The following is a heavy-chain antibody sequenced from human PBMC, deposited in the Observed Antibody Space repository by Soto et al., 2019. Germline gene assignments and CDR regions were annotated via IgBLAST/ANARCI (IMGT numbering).Heavy chain of an antibody. CDR1: GFTFGSYA. D-gene: IGHD3-10*01. CDR3: ARASRPRGVSRLVPYYYMDV. J-gene: IGHJ6*03. V-gene: IGHV3-30-3*01. CDR2: ISYDGSNK. Sequence: GGSLRLSCAASGFTFGSYAMHWVRQAPGKGLEWVAVISYDGSNKYYADSVKGRFTISRDNSKNTLYLQMNSLRAEDTAVYYCARASRPRGVSRLVPYYYMDVWGKGTTVTVSS.